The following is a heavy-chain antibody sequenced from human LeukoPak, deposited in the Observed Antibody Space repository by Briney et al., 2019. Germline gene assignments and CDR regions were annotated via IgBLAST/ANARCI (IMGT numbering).Heavy chain of an antibody. V-gene: IGHV3-53*01. Sequence: GGSLRLSCAASEVTVADNYMSWVRQAPGKGLQWVSVIYPGGNLYYADSVKGRFIISRDNFKNTLSLQMNSLTADDTAVYYCVRGPRYYDDSGFHYGVFDIWGQGTLVTVSS. D-gene: IGHD3-16*01. CDR1: EVTVADNY. CDR3: VRGPRYYDDSGFHYGVFDI. CDR2: IYPGGNL. J-gene: IGHJ3*02.